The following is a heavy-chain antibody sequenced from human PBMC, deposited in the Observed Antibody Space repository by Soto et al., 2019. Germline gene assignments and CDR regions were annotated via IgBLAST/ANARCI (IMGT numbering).Heavy chain of an antibody. J-gene: IGHJ4*02. V-gene: IGHV3-23*01. CDR3: AQLDDSSGRYYVPFDY. D-gene: IGHD3-22*01. Sequence: EVQLLESGGGLVQPGGSLRLSCAACGFTFSSYAMSWVRQAPGKGLEWVSVITGSGGTTYYADSVKGRFTISRDNYKKTRDLQTNSLGAEYTAVYYCAQLDDSSGRYYVPFDYWGQGTLVTVSS. CDR1: GFTFSSYA. CDR2: ITGSGGTT.